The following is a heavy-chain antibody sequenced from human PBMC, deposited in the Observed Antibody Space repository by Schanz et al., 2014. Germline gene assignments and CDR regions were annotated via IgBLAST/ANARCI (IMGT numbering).Heavy chain of an antibody. Sequence: VQLVESGGGLVQPGGSLRLSCSASGSTFSIYAMHWVRQAPGKGLEYVSAISHDGYSTYYADSVKGRFTISRDNAKNTLYLQMNSLRAEDTAVYFCAKIERNEDWGQGTLVTVSS. D-gene: IGHD1-1*01. CDR1: GSTFSIYA. CDR2: ISHDGYST. V-gene: IGHV3-64*04. CDR3: AKIERNED. J-gene: IGHJ4*02.